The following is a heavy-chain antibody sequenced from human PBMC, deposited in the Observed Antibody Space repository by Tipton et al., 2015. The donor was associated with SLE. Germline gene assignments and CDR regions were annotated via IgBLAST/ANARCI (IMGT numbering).Heavy chain of an antibody. Sequence: QLVQSGPEVKKPGASVKVSCKASGYTFTSYGISWVRQAPGQGLEWMGWISAYNGNTNYAQKLQGRVTMTTDTSTSTAYMELRSLRSDDTAIYYCATSLRGSDPCYYDNWGQGTLVTVSS. D-gene: IGHD3-22*01. CDR1: GYTFTSYG. V-gene: IGHV1-18*01. CDR3: ATSLRGSDPCYYDN. J-gene: IGHJ4*02. CDR2: ISAYNGNT.